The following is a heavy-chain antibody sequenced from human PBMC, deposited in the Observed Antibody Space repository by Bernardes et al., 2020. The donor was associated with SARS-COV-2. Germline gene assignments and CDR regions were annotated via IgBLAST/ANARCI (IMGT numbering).Heavy chain of an antibody. Sequence: TLSLTCTVSGGSISSGCYYWSWIRQHPGKGLEWIGYIYYSGSTYYNPSLKSRATITVDTSKNQFPLKLSAVTAEDTAVYYCARAGASTIFGVVAHFDYWGQGTLVTVSS. CDR3: ARAGASTIFGVVAHFDY. CDR1: GGSISSGCYY. D-gene: IGHD3-3*01. CDR2: IYYSGST. V-gene: IGHV4-31*03. J-gene: IGHJ4*02.